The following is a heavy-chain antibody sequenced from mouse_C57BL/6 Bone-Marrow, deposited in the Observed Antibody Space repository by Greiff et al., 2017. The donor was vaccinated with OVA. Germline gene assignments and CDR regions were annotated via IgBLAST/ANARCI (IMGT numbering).Heavy chain of an antibody. CDR1: GFTFSSYT. Sequence: DVMLVESGGGLVKHGGSMKLSCAASGFTFSSYTMSWVRQTPEKRLEWVAPISGGGGNTYYPDSVTGRFTISRDNAKNTLYLQMSSLRSEDTAVYYCARSPYGGFAYWGQGTLVTVSA. V-gene: IGHV5-9*01. CDR2: ISGGGGNT. D-gene: IGHD1-1*02. J-gene: IGHJ3*01. CDR3: ARSPYGGFAY.